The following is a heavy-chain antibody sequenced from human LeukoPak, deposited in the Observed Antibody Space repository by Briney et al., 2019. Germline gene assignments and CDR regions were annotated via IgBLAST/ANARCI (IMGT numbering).Heavy chain of an antibody. Sequence: GGSLRLSCAASGFTFSSYAMSWVRQAPGKGLEWVSAISGSGGSTYYADSVKGRFTISRDNPKNTLYLQMNSLRAEDTAVYYCAKDLDYGSGSSTGDFDYWGQGTLVTVSS. CDR3: AKDLDYGSGSSTGDFDY. V-gene: IGHV3-23*01. D-gene: IGHD3-10*01. J-gene: IGHJ4*02. CDR2: ISGSGGST. CDR1: GFTFSSYA.